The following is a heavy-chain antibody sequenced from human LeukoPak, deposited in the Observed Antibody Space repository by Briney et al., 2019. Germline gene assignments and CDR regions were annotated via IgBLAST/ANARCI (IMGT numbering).Heavy chain of an antibody. D-gene: IGHD1-26*01. Sequence: ASVKVSCKASGYTFTGYYIHWVRQAPGQGLEWMGWINSNSGGTNYAQKFQGRVTMTRDTSISTAYMELRRLRSDDTAVYYCAREGDGSSPSVIYFDYRGQGTLVTVSS. V-gene: IGHV1-2*02. CDR1: GYTFTGYY. CDR2: INSNSGGT. CDR3: AREGDGSSPSVIYFDY. J-gene: IGHJ4*02.